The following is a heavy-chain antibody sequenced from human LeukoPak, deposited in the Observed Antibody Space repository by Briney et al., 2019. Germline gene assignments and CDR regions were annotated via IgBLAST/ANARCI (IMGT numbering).Heavy chain of an antibody. Sequence: SETLSLTCTVSGGSISSYYWSWIRQPAGKGLEWIGRIYTSGSTNYNPSLKSRVTMSVDTSKNQFSLKLSSVTAADTAVYYCARVGGYSGYGRDYYYYYGMDVWGQGTTVTVSS. CDR2: IYTSGST. D-gene: IGHD5-12*01. CDR1: GGSISSYY. CDR3: ARVGGYSGYGRDYYYYYGMDV. J-gene: IGHJ6*02. V-gene: IGHV4-4*07.